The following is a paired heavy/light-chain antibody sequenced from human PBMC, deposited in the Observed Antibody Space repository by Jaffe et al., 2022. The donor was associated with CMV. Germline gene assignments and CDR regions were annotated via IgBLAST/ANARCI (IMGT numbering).Heavy chain of an antibody. J-gene: IGHJ6*03. Sequence: QVQLVQSGAEVRKPGASVKVSCKASGYTFTSYYMYWVRQAPGQGLEWMGIINPSDGSTSYAQKFQGRVTMTRDTSTSTVYMELSSLRTEDTAVYYCARSLVRGVMTIYYYYYMDVWGTGTTVTVSS. CDR3: ARSLVRGVMTIYYYYYMDV. V-gene: IGHV1-46*01. CDR2: INPSDGST. D-gene: IGHD3-10*01. CDR1: GYTFTSYY.
Light chain of an antibody. CDR2: DVS. CDR1: SSDVGGYNY. J-gene: IGLJ1*01. CDR3: SSYRSSSTLA. Sequence: QSALTQPASVSGSPGQSITISCTGTSSDVGGYNYVSWYQQHPGKAPKLMIFDVSNRPSGVSNRFSGSKSGNTASLTISGLQAEDEADYYCSSYRSSSTLAFGTGTKVTVL. V-gene: IGLV2-14*03.